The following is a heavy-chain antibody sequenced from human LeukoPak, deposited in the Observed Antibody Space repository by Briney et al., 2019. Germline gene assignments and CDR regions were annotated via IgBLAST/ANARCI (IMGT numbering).Heavy chain of an antibody. CDR2: IYTSGST. CDR3: ARGPQYYYGSGSYYVY. CDR1: GGSISSGSYY. J-gene: IGHJ4*02. Sequence: SETLSLTCTVSGGSISSGSYYWSWIRQPAGKGLEWIGRIYTSGSTNYNPSLKSRVTISVDTSKNQFSLNLSSVTAADTAVYYCARGPQYYYGSGSYYVYWGQGTLVTVSS. V-gene: IGHV4-61*02. D-gene: IGHD3-10*01.